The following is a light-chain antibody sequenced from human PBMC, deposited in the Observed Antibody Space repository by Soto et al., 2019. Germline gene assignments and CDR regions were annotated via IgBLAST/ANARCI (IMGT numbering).Light chain of an antibody. CDR2: DAS. CDR3: QQRRNWPLT. J-gene: IGKJ4*01. CDR1: QSVSGY. V-gene: IGKV3-11*01. Sequence: EIVLTQSPATLSLSPGELATLSCRASQSVSGYLAWYQQDPGQAPRLLIFDASNRATGIPARFSGSGSGTDFTLNISSLEPEDFAVYFCQQRRNWPLTFGGGTKVEIK.